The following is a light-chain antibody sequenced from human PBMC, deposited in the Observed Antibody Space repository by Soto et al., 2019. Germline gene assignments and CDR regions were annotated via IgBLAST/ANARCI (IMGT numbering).Light chain of an antibody. J-gene: IGLJ3*02. Sequence: SYELTQPPSVSVAPGETATITCRGHNIGSLHWYQQNPGQAPVLVISYDSDRPSGIPERFSGSNSGNTATLTVSRVEAGDEADDYCQVWDSSSDYGVFGGGTKLTVL. CDR3: QVWDSSSDYGV. CDR1: NIGS. V-gene: IGLV3-21*04. CDR2: YDS.